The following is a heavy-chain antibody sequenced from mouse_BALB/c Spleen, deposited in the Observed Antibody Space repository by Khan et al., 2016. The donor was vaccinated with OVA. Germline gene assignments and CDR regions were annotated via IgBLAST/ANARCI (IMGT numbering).Heavy chain of an antibody. CDR2: IRYDGNN. CDR1: GYSITSGYY. J-gene: IGHJ1*01. D-gene: IGHD1-1*01. CDR3: ARDYFGSSWYFDV. V-gene: IGHV3-6*02. Sequence: EVQLQESGPGLVKPSQSLSLICSVTGYSITSGYYWNWIRQFPGNKLEWMGYIRYDGNNNYSPSLKNRIPITRDTFKNQFFLRLNSVTTEDAATYCCARDYFGSSWYFDVWGAETTVTVSS.